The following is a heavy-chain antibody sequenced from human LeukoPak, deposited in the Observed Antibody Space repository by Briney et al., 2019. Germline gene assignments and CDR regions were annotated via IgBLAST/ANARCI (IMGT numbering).Heavy chain of an antibody. V-gene: IGHV3-21*01. CDR3: ARDPYSSGWYKDAFEI. CDR2: ISGSSSYI. J-gene: IGHJ3*02. Sequence: GKSLRLSCAASGLTFRNYGMHWVRQAPGKGLEWVSSISGSSSYINYADSVKGRFTISRDNAQNSLFLQLNSLRAEDTAVYYCARDPYSSGWYKDAFEIWGQGTMVTVSS. CDR1: GLTFRNYG. D-gene: IGHD6-19*01.